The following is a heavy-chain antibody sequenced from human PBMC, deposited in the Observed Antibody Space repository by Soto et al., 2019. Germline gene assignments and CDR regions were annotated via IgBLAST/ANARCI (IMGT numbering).Heavy chain of an antibody. CDR2: ISSDGSST. Sequence: GCSLRLSCAASGFTFSSYGMHGVRQAPGKGLVWVARISSDGSSTSYADSVKGRFTISRDNAKNTLYLQMNSLRAEDTAVYYCASSLLTPFDYWGQGTLVTVS. V-gene: IGHV3-74*01. D-gene: IGHD7-27*01. CDR1: GFTFSSYG. J-gene: IGHJ4*02. CDR3: ASSLLTPFDY.